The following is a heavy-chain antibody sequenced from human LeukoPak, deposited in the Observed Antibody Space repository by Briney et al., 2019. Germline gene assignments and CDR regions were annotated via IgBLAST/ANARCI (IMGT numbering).Heavy chain of an antibody. D-gene: IGHD3-3*01. J-gene: IGHJ5*02. Sequence: SETLSLTCAVYVGSFSGYYWSWIRQPPGKGLEWIGEINHSGSTNYNPSLKSRVTISVDTSKNQFSLKLSSVTAADTAVYYCARGVGYDFWSGRYGNWFDPWGQGTLVTVSS. CDR2: INHSGST. V-gene: IGHV4-34*01. CDR1: VGSFSGYY. CDR3: ARGVGYDFWSGRYGNWFDP.